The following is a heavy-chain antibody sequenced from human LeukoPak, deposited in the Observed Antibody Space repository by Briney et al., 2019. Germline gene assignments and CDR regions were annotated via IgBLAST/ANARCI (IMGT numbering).Heavy chain of an antibody. D-gene: IGHD6-13*01. V-gene: IGHV3-23*01. CDR1: GFTFSTYA. CDR3: VKEFWAAAGTVGLFDF. J-gene: IGHJ4*02. CDR2: ISGTGGST. Sequence: GGSLRLSCGASGFTFSTYAMGWVRQAPGKGLEWVSSISGTGGSTSYAASVKGRFTISRDQSKDTLYLQMNSLRAEGTALYYCVKEFWAAAGTVGLFDFWGLGTLVTVSS.